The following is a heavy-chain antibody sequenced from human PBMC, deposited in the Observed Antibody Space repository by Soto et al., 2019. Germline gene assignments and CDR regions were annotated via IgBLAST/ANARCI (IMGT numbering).Heavy chain of an antibody. CDR2: ISSSGFT. CDR3: VRDCYSSSCFDL. Sequence: QVQLQESRPGLVKPSETLSLTCTVSGGSITPYYWSWIRQPPGKRLEWIGYISSSGFTNYNPSLNSRVTISVDTSKNQFSLKLSSVTAADTAVYYCVRDCYSSSCFDLWGQGTLVTVSS. V-gene: IGHV4-59*01. D-gene: IGHD6-13*01. J-gene: IGHJ4*02. CDR1: GGSITPYY.